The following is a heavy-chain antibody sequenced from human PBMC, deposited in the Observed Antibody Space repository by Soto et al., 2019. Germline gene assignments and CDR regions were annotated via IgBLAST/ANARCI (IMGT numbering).Heavy chain of an antibody. V-gene: IGHV1-18*01. D-gene: IGHD2-8*01. J-gene: IGHJ6*02. CDR3: AKNGQPPYYYYGLDV. CDR2: ISGYNGDT. Sequence: QGHLVQSGAEVKKPGTSVKVSCKASGYTFTRYGISWVRQAPGQGLEWMGWISGYNGDTNYAQNPPGRVTMTIDTSTSTADMELRSLTSDDTAVYYCAKNGQPPYYYYGLDVWGQGTTVTVSS. CDR1: GYTFTRYG.